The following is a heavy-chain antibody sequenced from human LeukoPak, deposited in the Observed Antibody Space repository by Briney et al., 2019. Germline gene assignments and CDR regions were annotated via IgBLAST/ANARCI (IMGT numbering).Heavy chain of an antibody. Sequence: GGSHRLSCAASGFTFSSAWMTWVRQAPGKGLEYVARIKSKVDGETTDYIAPVKGIFIITRDDSKNTLYLQMNGLRTEDTAVYYCSRRFWTGYYDSWGQGTLVTVSS. V-gene: IGHV3-15*01. CDR3: SRRFWTGYYDS. CDR1: GFTFSSAW. J-gene: IGHJ4*02. D-gene: IGHD3/OR15-3a*01. CDR2: IKSKVDGETT.